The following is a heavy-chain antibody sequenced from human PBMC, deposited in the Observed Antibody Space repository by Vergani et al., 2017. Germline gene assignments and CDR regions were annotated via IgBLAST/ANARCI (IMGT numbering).Heavy chain of an antibody. CDR3: ASSTRMVRGVIRRYYYYYMDV. CDR1: GYTFTSYD. J-gene: IGHJ6*03. V-gene: IGHV1-8*02. CDR2: MNPNSGNT. D-gene: IGHD3-10*01. Sequence: QVQLVQSGAEVKKPGASVKVSCKASGYTFTSYDINWVRQATGQGLEWMGWMNPNSGNTGYAQKCQGRVTMTRNTSISTAYMELSSLRSEETAVYYCASSTRMVRGVIRRYYYYYMDVWGKGTTVTVSS.